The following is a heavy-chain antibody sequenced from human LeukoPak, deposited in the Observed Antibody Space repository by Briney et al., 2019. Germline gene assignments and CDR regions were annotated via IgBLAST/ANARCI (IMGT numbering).Heavy chain of an antibody. CDR1: GFTFSSYA. CDR2: ISGSGGST. Sequence: GSLRLSCAASGFTFSSYAMSWVRPAPGKGLEWVSAISGSGGSTYYADSVKGRFTISRDNSKNTLYLQMNSLRAEDTAIYSCAKGSSSNIAARLNYWGQGTLVTVS. J-gene: IGHJ4*02. CDR3: AKGSSSNIAARLNY. V-gene: IGHV3-23*01. D-gene: IGHD6-6*01.